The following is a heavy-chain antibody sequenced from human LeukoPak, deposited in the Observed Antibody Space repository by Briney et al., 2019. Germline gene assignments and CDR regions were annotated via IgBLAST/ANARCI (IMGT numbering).Heavy chain of an antibody. CDR3: ARPYYYGSGSYGY. V-gene: IGHV4-34*01. D-gene: IGHD3-10*01. CDR2: INHSGST. CDR1: GGSFSGYY. J-gene: IGHJ4*02. Sequence: SETLSLTCAVYGGSFSGYYWSWIRQPPGKGLEWIGEINHSGSTNYNPSLKSRVTISVDTSKNQFSLKLSSVTAADTAVYYRARPYYYGSGSYGYWGQGTLVTVSS.